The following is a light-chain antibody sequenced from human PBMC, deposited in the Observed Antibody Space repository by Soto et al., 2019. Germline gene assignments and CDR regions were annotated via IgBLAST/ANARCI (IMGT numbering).Light chain of an antibody. J-gene: IGLJ1*01. CDR3: SSYTSSSTYV. CDR1: SIDVGGYNY. Sequence: QSALTQPASVSGSPGQSITISCTGTSIDVGGYNYVSWYQQHPGKAPKLMIYDVSNRPSGVSNRFSGSKSGNTASLTISGLQAEDEADYHCSSYTSSSTYVFGTGTKVTVL. V-gene: IGLV2-14*01. CDR2: DVS.